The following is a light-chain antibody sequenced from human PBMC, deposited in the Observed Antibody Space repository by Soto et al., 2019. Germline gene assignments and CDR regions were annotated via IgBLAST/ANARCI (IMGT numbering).Light chain of an antibody. CDR2: GNN. CDR1: SSNIGADFD. CDR3: QSFDTTLSGSV. Sequence: QSVLTQPPSVSGAPGQRVAISCTGSSSNIGADFDVHWYQQVPGRAPRLLIYGNNKRPSGVPDRFSGSKSGASASLAITGLQAGDEADYYCQSFDTTLSGSVFGTGTKVTVL. V-gene: IGLV1-40*01. J-gene: IGLJ1*01.